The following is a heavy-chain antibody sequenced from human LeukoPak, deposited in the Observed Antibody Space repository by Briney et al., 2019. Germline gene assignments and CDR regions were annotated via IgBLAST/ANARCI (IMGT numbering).Heavy chain of an antibody. CDR3: VRGPYGSGISNWFDP. V-gene: IGHV4-34*01. D-gene: IGHD3-10*01. CDR2: INHSGST. Sequence: SETLSLTCAVYGGSFSGYYWSWIRQPPGKGLEWIGEINHSGSTNYNPSLKSRVTISVDTSKNQFSLKLSSVTAADTAVYYCVRGPYGSGISNWFDPWGQGTLVIVSS. J-gene: IGHJ5*02. CDR1: GGSFSGYY.